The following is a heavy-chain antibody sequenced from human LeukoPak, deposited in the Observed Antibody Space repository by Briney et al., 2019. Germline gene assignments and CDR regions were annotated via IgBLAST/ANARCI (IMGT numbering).Heavy chain of an antibody. CDR3: ARGDTYYYDSSGYFCAFDI. D-gene: IGHD3-22*01. J-gene: IGHJ3*02. V-gene: IGHV1-69*05. CDR1: GGTFSSYA. Sequence: SVKVSCKASGGTFSSYAISWVRQAPGQGLEWMGGIIPIFGTANYAQKFRGRVTITTDESTSTAYMELSSLRSEDTAVYYCARGDTYYYDSSGYFCAFDIWGRGTMVTVSS. CDR2: IIPIFGTA.